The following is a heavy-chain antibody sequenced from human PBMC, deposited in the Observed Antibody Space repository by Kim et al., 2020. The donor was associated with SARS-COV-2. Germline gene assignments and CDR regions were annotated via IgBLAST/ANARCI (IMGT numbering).Heavy chain of an antibody. CDR2: ISYDGSNK. J-gene: IGHJ4*02. V-gene: IGHV3-30*04. Sequence: GGSLRLSCAASGFTFSSYAMHWVRQAPGKGLEWVAVISYDGSNKYYADSVKGRFIISRDNSKNTLYLQMNSLRAEDTAVYYCASTERTVAAAGPYWGQGTLVTVSS. CDR1: GFTFSSYA. D-gene: IGHD6-13*01. CDR3: ASTERTVAAAGPY.